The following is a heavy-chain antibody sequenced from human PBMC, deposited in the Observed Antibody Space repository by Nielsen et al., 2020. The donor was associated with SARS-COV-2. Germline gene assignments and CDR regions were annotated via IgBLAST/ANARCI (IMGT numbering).Heavy chain of an antibody. J-gene: IGHJ4*02. Sequence: SVKVSCKASGGTFSSYAISWVRQAPGQGLEWMGGIIPIFGTANYAQKFQGRVTITADKSTSTAYMELSSLRSDDTAVYYCTRETPSRYGDLIRYWGQGTQVTVSS. D-gene: IGHD4-17*01. CDR1: GGTFSSYA. V-gene: IGHV1-69*06. CDR2: IIPIFGTA. CDR3: TRETPSRYGDLIRY.